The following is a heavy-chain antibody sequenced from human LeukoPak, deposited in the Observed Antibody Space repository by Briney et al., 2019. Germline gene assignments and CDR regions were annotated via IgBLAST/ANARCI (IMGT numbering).Heavy chain of an antibody. D-gene: IGHD2-2*01. J-gene: IGHJ4*02. Sequence: PGGSLRLSCAASGFTFSTYAMHWVRQAPGKGLEYVSAISTDGGGTYYANSVKGRFTISRDNSKNTLYLQMGSVRAEDMAVYYCARWGSNSCYDYWGQGTLVTVSS. CDR2: ISTDGGGT. V-gene: IGHV3-64*01. CDR1: GFTFSTYA. CDR3: ARWGSNSCYDY.